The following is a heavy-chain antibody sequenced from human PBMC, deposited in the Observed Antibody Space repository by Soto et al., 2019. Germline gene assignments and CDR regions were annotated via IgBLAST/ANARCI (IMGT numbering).Heavy chain of an antibody. Sequence: GGSLRLSCAASGFTFSSYGMHWVRQAPGKGLEWVAVISYDGSNKYYADSVKGRFTISRDNSKSTLYLQMNSLRAEDTAVYYCAKDLGPGYCSSTSCYNFWGQGTLVTVSS. CDR3: AKDLGPGYCSSTSCYNF. D-gene: IGHD2-2*02. J-gene: IGHJ1*01. CDR1: GFTFSSYG. CDR2: ISYDGSNK. V-gene: IGHV3-30*18.